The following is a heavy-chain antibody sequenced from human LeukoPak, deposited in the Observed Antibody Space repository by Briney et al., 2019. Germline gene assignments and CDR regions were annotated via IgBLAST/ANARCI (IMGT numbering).Heavy chain of an antibody. V-gene: IGHV1-2*02. Sequence: GSVKVSCKASGYTFTSYGISWVRQAPGQGLEWMGWINPHSGGTNYAQKFQGGVTMTRDTSITTAYMELSSLRSDDTAVYYCARDVGEYCSSTNCYASHYWGQGTLVTVSS. D-gene: IGHD2-2*01. CDR3: ARDVGEYCSSTNCYASHY. J-gene: IGHJ4*02. CDR1: GYTFTSYG. CDR2: INPHSGGT.